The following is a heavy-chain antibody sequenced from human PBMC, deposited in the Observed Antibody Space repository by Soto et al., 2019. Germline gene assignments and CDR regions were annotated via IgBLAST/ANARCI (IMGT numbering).Heavy chain of an antibody. J-gene: IGHJ6*02. V-gene: IGHV3-21*01. D-gene: IGHD3-3*02. CDR1: GFTFSRNT. CDR2: ITSSGSYV. CDR3: VKDEGIEAMDV. Sequence: GGSLRLSCVTSGFTFSRNTMNWVRQAPGKGLEWVASITSSGSYVYYADSVKGRFSASRDNAKNSLSLQMDSLRPDDTAIYFCVKDEGIEAMDVWGQGTTGNVAS.